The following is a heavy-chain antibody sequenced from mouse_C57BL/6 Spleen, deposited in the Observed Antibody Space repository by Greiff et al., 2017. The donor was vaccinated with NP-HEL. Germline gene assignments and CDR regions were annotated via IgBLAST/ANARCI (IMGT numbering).Heavy chain of an antibody. J-gene: IGHJ1*03. CDR2: ISYDGSN. CDR3: ARDFTTVVNWYFDV. D-gene: IGHD1-1*01. CDR1: GYSITSGYY. V-gene: IGHV3-6*01. Sequence: VQLKQSGPGLVKPSPSLSLTCSATGYSITSGYYWNLIRQFPGNQLEWMGYISYDGSNNYNPSFKNRISVTLDTSNNQFFLKLNTVTTEDTATYYCARDFTTVVNWYFDVWGTGTTVTVSS.